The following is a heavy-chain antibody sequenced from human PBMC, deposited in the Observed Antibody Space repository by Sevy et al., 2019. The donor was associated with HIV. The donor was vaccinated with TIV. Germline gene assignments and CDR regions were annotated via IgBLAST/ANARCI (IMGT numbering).Heavy chain of an antibody. Sequence: KQSQTLSLTCTVSGDSITSGAYYWSWIRQHPATGLEWLGYIDYSGSTYYTPSLKTPITISVDTSKNQFSLKLSSVTAADTAVYYCARSTKVEVLRFDSWGQGTLVTVSS. CDR3: ARSTKVEVLRFDS. J-gene: IGHJ4*02. V-gene: IGHV4-31*01. CDR1: GDSITSGAYY. CDR2: IDYSGST. D-gene: IGHD2-8*01.